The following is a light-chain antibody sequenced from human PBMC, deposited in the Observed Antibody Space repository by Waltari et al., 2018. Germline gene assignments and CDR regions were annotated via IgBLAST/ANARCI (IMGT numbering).Light chain of an antibody. V-gene: IGKV3-11*01. CDR2: DAS. Sequence: EIVLTQSPPTLSLSPGERVTLSCRASQTISNFLGWYQQGPGRSPRPLIYDASTRAPGVPTRFSGSESGTDFTLTISNLEPEDVAVYYCQQRGSWPLTFGGGTRVDI. CDR1: QTISNF. CDR3: QQRGSWPLT. J-gene: IGKJ4*01.